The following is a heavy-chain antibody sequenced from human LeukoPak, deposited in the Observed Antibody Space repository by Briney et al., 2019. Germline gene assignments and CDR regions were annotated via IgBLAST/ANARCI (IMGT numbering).Heavy chain of an antibody. V-gene: IGHV4-59*01. J-gene: IGHJ6*03. CDR2: IYYSGST. CDR1: GGSISSYY. Sequence: PSETLSLTCTVSGGSISSYYWSWIRQPPGKGLESIGYIYYSGSTNYNPSLKSRVTISVDTSKNQFSLKLSSVTAADTAVYYCARVEYTSYYYYMDVWGKGTTVTVSS. CDR3: ARVEYTSYYYYMDV. D-gene: IGHD6-6*01.